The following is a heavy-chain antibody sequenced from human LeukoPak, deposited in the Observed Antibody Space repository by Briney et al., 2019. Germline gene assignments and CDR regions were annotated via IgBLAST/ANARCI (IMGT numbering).Heavy chain of an antibody. J-gene: IGHJ4*02. D-gene: IGHD5-18*01. Sequence: ASVKVSCKASGYAFTGYYMHWVRQAPGQGLDWMGWINPNSGGTNYAQKFQGRVTITRDTSISTAYMELSRLRADDTAVYYCARGGYSYGFDYWGQGTLVTVSS. V-gene: IGHV1-2*02. CDR1: GYAFTGYY. CDR3: ARGGYSYGFDY. CDR2: INPNSGGT.